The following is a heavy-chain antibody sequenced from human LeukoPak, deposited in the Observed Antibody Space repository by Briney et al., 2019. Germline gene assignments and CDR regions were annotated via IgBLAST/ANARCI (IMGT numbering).Heavy chain of an antibody. V-gene: IGHV3-33*01. Sequence: PGRSLRLSCAASGFTFSSYGMHWVRQAPGKGLEWVAVIWYDGSNKYYADSVKGRFTISRDNSKNTLYLQMNSLRAEDTAVYYCARCNWNDSAFDIWSQGTVVTVSS. CDR3: ARCNWNDSAFDI. D-gene: IGHD1-1*01. J-gene: IGHJ3*02. CDR1: GFTFSSYG. CDR2: IWYDGSNK.